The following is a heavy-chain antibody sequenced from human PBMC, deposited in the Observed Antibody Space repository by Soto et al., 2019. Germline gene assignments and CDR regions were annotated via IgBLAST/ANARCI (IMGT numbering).Heavy chain of an antibody. CDR1: YG. Sequence: YGMHLVRQAPGKGLEWVTVISYDGNVAYYADSVKGRFTSSRDNSKNTLYLQMNSLRTEDTAVYYCAKEGPITNWYFDYWGQGTLVTVSS. V-gene: IGHV3-30*18. CDR2: ISYDGNVA. CDR3: AKEGPITNWYFDY. D-gene: IGHD1-1*01. J-gene: IGHJ4*02.